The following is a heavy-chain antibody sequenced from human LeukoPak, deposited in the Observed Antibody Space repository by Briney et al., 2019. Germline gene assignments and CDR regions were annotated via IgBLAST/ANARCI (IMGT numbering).Heavy chain of an antibody. Sequence: ETLSLTCGVYGGSFRSYYWNWVRQAPGKGLEWVSSISSSSSYIYYADSVKGRFTISRDNAKNSLYLQMNSLRAEDTAVYYCARDHPGYSYGRDYWGQGTLVTVSS. J-gene: IGHJ4*02. CDR3: ARDHPGYSYGRDY. D-gene: IGHD5-18*01. CDR1: GGSFRSYY. V-gene: IGHV3-21*01. CDR2: ISSSSSYI.